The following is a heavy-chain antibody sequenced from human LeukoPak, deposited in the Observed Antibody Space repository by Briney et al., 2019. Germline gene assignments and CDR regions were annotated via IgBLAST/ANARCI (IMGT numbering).Heavy chain of an antibody. CDR3: ARGVEPLAANTLAY. D-gene: IGHD1-14*01. V-gene: IGHV3-53*01. J-gene: IGHJ4*02. CDR1: GFTVITNE. Sequence: PGGSDRLSCAASGFTVITNEMTWVRQAPGKGLEWVSVLYSDGNTKYADSVQARFTISRDNSKNTLYLEMNSLSPDDTAVYYCARGVEPLAANTLAYWGQGTLVTVSS. CDR2: LYSDGNT.